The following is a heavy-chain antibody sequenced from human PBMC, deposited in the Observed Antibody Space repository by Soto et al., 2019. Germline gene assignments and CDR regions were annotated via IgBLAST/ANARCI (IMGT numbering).Heavy chain of an antibody. J-gene: IGHJ2*01. Sequence: GGSLRLSCAASGFTFSSYSMNWVRQAPGKGLEWVSYISSSSSTIYYADSVKGRFTISRDNAKNSLYLQMNSLRAEDTAVYYCARDLFTDGDYVPNFDLWGRGTLVTVSS. D-gene: IGHD4-17*01. CDR3: ARDLFTDGDYVPNFDL. CDR1: GFTFSSYS. V-gene: IGHV3-48*01. CDR2: ISSSSSTI.